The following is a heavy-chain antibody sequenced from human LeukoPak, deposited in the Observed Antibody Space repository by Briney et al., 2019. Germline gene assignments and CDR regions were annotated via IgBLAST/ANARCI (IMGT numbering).Heavy chain of an antibody. J-gene: IGHJ4*02. V-gene: IGHV3-30*18. CDR2: ISYDGSNK. Sequence: GGSLRLSCAAPGFTFSSYGMHWVRQAPGKGLEWVAVISYDGSNKYYADSVKGRFTISRDNSKNTLYLQMNSLRAEDTAVYYCAKSITILSAQFASWGQGTLVTAS. D-gene: IGHD3-9*01. CDR1: GFTFSSYG. CDR3: AKSITILSAQFAS.